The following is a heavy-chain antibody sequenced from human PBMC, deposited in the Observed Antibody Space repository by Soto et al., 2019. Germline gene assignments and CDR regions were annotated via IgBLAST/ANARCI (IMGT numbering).Heavy chain of an antibody. CDR1: GDSVSSGY. J-gene: IGHJ4*02. V-gene: IGHV4-59*02. CDR2: MYFGGSF. CDR3: ARDLDY. Sequence: SETLSLTCNVSGDSVSSGYWSWIRQPPGKGLEWIGFMYFGGSFNYNPSLKSRVTISVDTSKNQFSLKLSSVTAADTAVYYCARDLDYWGQGTLVTVSS.